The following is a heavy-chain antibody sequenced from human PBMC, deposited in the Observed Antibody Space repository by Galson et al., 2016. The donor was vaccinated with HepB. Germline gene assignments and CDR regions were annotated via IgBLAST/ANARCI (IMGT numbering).Heavy chain of an antibody. V-gene: IGHV1-18*01. D-gene: IGHD6-19*01. CDR3: ARAKKWLAITFDY. Sequence: SVKVSCKASGYTFTSYGITWVRQAPGQGLEWMGWISGYNGKTNHTQNFQGRVSMTTNTSTSTAYMELRSLRSDDTAVYYCARAKKWLAITFDYWGQGTLVTVSS. J-gene: IGHJ4*02. CDR1: GYTFTSYG. CDR2: ISGYNGKT.